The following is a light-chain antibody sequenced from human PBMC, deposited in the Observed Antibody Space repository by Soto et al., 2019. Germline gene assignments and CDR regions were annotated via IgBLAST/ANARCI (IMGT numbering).Light chain of an antibody. CDR1: QGIGDT. CDR2: DAS. CDR3: QQYGSSPIN. Sequence: VLKQNPATLSGAPGEGRSLWCPASQGIGDTLAWYQHKPGQTPRLLIYDASSRATGIPDRFTCSGCGRDLNSCSTGLEPEDFAVYYCQQYGSSPINFGQGTRLEIK. V-gene: IGKV3-20*01. J-gene: IGKJ5*01.